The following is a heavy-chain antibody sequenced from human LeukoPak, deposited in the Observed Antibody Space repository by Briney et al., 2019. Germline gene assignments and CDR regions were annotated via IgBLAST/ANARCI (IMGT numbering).Heavy chain of an antibody. Sequence: ASVKASCKVSGYTLTELSMHWVRQAPGKGLEWMGGFDPEDGETIYAQKFQGRVTMTEDTSTDTAYMELSSLRSEDTAVYYCATDLPYHDYVWGSYSPYFDYWGQGTLVTVSS. CDR1: GYTLTELS. CDR3: ATDLPYHDYVWGSYSPYFDY. D-gene: IGHD3-16*01. V-gene: IGHV1-24*01. J-gene: IGHJ4*02. CDR2: FDPEDGET.